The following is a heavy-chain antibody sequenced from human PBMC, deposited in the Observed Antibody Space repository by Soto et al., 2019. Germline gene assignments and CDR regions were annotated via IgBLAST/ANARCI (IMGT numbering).Heavy chain of an antibody. CDR1: GFTFSSYW. V-gene: IGHV3-74*01. Sequence: GGSLRLSCAASGFTFSSYWMHWVRQAPGKGLVWVSRINSDGSSTSYADSVKGRLTISRDNAKNTLYLQMNSLRAEDTAVYYCARENVLLWFGEFSSRYNWFDPWGQGTLVTVSS. D-gene: IGHD3-10*01. J-gene: IGHJ5*02. CDR2: INSDGSST. CDR3: ARENVLLWFGEFSSRYNWFDP.